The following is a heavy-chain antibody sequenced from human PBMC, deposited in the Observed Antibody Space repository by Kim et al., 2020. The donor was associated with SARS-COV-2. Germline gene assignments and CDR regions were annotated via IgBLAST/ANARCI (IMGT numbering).Heavy chain of an antibody. CDR1: GFTFSSYA. D-gene: IGHD3-16*01. CDR2: ISYDGSNK. Sequence: GGSLRLSCAASGFTFSSYAMHWVRQAPGKGLEWVAVISYDGSNKYYADSVKGRFTISRDNSKNTLYLQMNSLRAEDTAVYYCARDYLGGLWFDPWGQGTLVTVSS. CDR3: ARDYLGGLWFDP. V-gene: IGHV3-30*04. J-gene: IGHJ5*02.